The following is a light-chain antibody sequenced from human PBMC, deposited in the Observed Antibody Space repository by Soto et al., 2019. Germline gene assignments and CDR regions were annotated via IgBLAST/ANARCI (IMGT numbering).Light chain of an antibody. J-gene: IGKJ1*01. CDR3: QQYSNSPPWT. CDR1: QSVGSNY. Sequence: EIVLTQSPSTLSLSPGDRATLSCRASQSVGSNYLGWYQQKPGQTPRLLIYGTSNRATGIPDRFSGSGSGTEFTLTISRLEPEDFAVYYCQQYSNSPPWTFGQGTKVEIK. V-gene: IGKV3-20*01. CDR2: GTS.